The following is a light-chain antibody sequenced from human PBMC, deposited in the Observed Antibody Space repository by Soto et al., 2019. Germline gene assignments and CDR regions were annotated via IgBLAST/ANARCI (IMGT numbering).Light chain of an antibody. CDR1: QSVSSSY. J-gene: IGKJ1*01. CDR2: GAS. Sequence: EIVLTQSPGTLSLSPGERATLSCRASQSVSSSYLAWYQQKPGQAPRLLIYGASSRATGIPDRFSGSGSGTDFTLTSSRLEPEDFAVYSCPQYGNSPQWTFGQGTKVEIK. CDR3: PQYGNSPQWT. V-gene: IGKV3-20*01.